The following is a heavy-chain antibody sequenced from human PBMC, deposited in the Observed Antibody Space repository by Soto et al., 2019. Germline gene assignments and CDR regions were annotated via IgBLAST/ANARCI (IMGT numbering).Heavy chain of an antibody. Sequence: HPGGSLRLSCAASGVTFSSYGMHWVRQAPGKGLEWVAVISYDGSNKYYADSVKGRFTISRDNSKNTLYLQMNSLRAEDTAVYYCAKDLLSVDSNYPYYYYYMDVWGKGTTVTVSS. V-gene: IGHV3-30*18. CDR1: GVTFSSYG. D-gene: IGHD4-4*01. CDR2: ISYDGSNK. CDR3: AKDLLSVDSNYPYYYYYMDV. J-gene: IGHJ6*03.